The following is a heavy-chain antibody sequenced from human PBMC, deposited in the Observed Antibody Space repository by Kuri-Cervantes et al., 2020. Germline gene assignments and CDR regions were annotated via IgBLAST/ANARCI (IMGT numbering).Heavy chain of an antibody. J-gene: IGHJ4*02. CDR1: GFTFSSYG. V-gene: IGHV3-74*01. D-gene: IGHD3-10*01. Sequence: GGSLRLSCAASGFTFSSYGMHWVRQAPGKGLVWVSRINSDGSSTSYADSVKGRFTISRDNAKNTLYPQMNSLRAEDTAVYYCARGGAKGFKGLDYWGQGTLVTVSS. CDR3: ARGGAKGFKGLDY. CDR2: INSDGSST.